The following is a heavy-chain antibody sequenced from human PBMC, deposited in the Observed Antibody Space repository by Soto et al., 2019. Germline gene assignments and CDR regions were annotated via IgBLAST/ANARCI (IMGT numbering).Heavy chain of an antibody. CDR3: ASPSARFNVPLDYGDYYFDH. Sequence: ASVKVSCKASGGTFSSYAISWVRQAPGQGLEWMGGIIPIFGTANYAQKFQGRVTITADESTSTAYMELSSLRSEDTAVYYCASPSARFNVPLDYGDYYFDHWGQGTLVTVSS. CDR2: IIPIFGTA. CDR1: GGTFSSYA. V-gene: IGHV1-69*13. D-gene: IGHD4-17*01. J-gene: IGHJ4*02.